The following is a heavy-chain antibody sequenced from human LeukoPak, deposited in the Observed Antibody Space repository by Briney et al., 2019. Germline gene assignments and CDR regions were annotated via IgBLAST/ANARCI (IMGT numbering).Heavy chain of an antibody. CDR2: IYYSGST. CDR1: GGSISSSNYY. J-gene: IGHJ4*02. V-gene: IGHV4-61*05. CDR3: ARHDYYGGDY. D-gene: IGHD3-22*01. Sequence: KTSETLSLTCTVSGGSISSSNYYWSWIRQPPGKGLEWIGYIYYSGSTNYNPSLKSRVTISVDTSKNQFSLKLSSVTAADTAVYYCARHDYYGGDYWGQGTLVTVSS.